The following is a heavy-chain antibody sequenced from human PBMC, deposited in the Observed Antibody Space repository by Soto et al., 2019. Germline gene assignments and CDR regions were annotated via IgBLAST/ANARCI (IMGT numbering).Heavy chain of an antibody. D-gene: IGHD2-15*01. CDR2: IWYDGSNK. V-gene: IGHV3-33*01. Sequence: PGGSLRLSCAASGFTFSSYGMHWVRQAPGKGLEWVAVIWYDGSNKYYADSVKGRFTISRDNSKNTLYLQMNSLRAEDTAVYYCAREIGVAATHGNYYYYYGMDVWGQGTTVTVSS. J-gene: IGHJ6*02. CDR3: AREIGVAATHGNYYYYYGMDV. CDR1: GFTFSSYG.